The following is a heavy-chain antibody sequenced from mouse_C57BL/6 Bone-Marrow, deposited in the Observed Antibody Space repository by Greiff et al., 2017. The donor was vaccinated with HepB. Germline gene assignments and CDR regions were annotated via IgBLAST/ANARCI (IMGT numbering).Heavy chain of an antibody. V-gene: IGHV1-19*01. D-gene: IGHD1-1*01. Sequence: EVMLVESGPVLVKPGASVKMSCKASGYTFTDYYMNWVKQSHGKSLEWIGVINPYNGGTSYNQKFKGKATLTVDKSSSTAYMELNSLTSEDSAVYYCARGGSSPFAYWGQGTLVTVSA. CDR3: ARGGSSPFAY. J-gene: IGHJ3*01. CDR1: GYTFTDYY. CDR2: INPYNGGT.